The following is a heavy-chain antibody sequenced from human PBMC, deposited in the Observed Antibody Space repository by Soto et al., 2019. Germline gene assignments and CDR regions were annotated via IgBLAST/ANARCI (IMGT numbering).Heavy chain of an antibody. CDR2: ISNDGNNK. CDR3: ARDYYKYYDSSGYYRSPAY. CDR1: GFTFSSYV. Sequence: GGSLRLSCAASGFTFSSYVMHWVRQAPGKGLEWVAHISNDGNNKYHADSVKGRFIISRDNFKNTLYLQMSSLRADDTAVYYCARDYYKYYDSSGYYRSPAYWGQGTLVTVSS. V-gene: IGHV3-30-3*01. D-gene: IGHD3-22*01. J-gene: IGHJ4*02.